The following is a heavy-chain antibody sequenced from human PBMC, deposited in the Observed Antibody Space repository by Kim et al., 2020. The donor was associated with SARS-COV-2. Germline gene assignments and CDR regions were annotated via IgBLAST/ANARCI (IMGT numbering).Heavy chain of an antibody. Sequence: GGSLRLSCAASGFTFSSYGMHWVRQAPGKGLEWVAVIWYDGSNKYYADSVKGRFTVSRDNSKNTLYLQMNSLRAEDTAVYYCARDWHSTRDYFEYWGQGTLVTLSS. D-gene: IGHD2-2*01. V-gene: IGHV3-33*01. CDR3: ARDWHSTRDYFEY. CDR1: GFTFSSYG. CDR2: IWYDGSNK. J-gene: IGHJ4*02.